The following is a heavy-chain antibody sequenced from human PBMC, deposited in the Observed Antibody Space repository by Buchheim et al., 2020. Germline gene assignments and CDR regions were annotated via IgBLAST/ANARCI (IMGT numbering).Heavy chain of an antibody. J-gene: IGHJ4*02. Sequence: QVQLVQSGAEEKKPGASVKVSCKASGYTFTAFAIHWMRQAPGQSLEWMGWISPGNGNTKYSQKFQGRVTITRDTSASTAYMELSGLVSEDTALYYCARLRVDPAEGIDYWGQGT. D-gene: IGHD5-12*01. CDR1: GYTFTAFA. CDR3: ARLRVDPAEGIDY. V-gene: IGHV1-3*05. CDR2: ISPGNGNT.